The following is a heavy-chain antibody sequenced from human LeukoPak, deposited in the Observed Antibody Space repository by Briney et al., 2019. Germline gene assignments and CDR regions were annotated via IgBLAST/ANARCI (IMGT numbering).Heavy chain of an antibody. V-gene: IGHV6-1*01. D-gene: IGHD2-8*01. J-gene: IGHJ5*02. CDR2: TYYRSKWYN. Sequence: SQTLSLTCAISGDSVSSNSAAWTWIRQSPSRGLEWLGRTYYRSKWYNNYAVSVKSRITINPDTSKNQFSLQLKYVTPEDTAVYYCARGNGGTYNWSDPWGQGTLVTVSS. CDR1: GDSVSSNSAA. CDR3: ARGNGGTYNWSDP.